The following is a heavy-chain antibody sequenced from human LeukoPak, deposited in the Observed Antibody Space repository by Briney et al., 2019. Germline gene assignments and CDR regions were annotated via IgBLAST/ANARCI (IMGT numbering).Heavy chain of an antibody. CDR2: LYHSDSA. J-gene: IGHJ6*03. CDR3: ARQHDSYYYYYIGV. Sequence: SETLSLTCAVSGYSISNGYYWVWIRQPPGRGLEWIGSLYHSDSAYYNTSLRSRVSMSVDTSENQFSLTLSFVTAADTAVYYCARQHDSYYYYYIGVWGSGTTVTVSS. V-gene: IGHV4-38-2*01. CDR1: GYSISNGYY.